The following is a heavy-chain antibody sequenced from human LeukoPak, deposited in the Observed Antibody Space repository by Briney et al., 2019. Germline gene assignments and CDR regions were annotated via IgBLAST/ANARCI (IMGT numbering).Heavy chain of an antibody. Sequence: PGGSLRLSCAASGFTFSNYWMSWVRQAPGKGLEWVANIKQDGSEKYYVDSVKGRFTISRDNAKNSLYLQMNSLRVEDTAVYYCARDSGATFGYWGQGTLVTVSS. CDR2: IKQDGSEK. J-gene: IGHJ4*02. D-gene: IGHD1-26*01. CDR1: GFTFSNYW. V-gene: IGHV3-7*01. CDR3: ARDSGATFGY.